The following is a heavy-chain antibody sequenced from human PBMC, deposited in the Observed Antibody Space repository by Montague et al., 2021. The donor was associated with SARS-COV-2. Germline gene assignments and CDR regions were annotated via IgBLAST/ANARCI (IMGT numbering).Heavy chain of an antibody. Sequence: SETLSLTCTFSGASRSTKNYYWGWIRQPPGKGPEWIGSISYSATSYSNPSLKSRVTMSVDTSRNQLSLNLSSVTVADTAVYYCARLGITLGGVIVIRYYFDFWGQGTLVTVSS. V-gene: IGHV4-39*01. CDR3: ARLGITLGGVIVIRYYFDF. CDR2: ISYSATS. J-gene: IGHJ4*02. CDR1: GASRSTKNYY. D-gene: IGHD3-16*02.